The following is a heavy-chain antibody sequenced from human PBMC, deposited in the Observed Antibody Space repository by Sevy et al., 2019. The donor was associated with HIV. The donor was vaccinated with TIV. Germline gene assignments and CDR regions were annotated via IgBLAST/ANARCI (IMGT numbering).Heavy chain of an antibody. Sequence: SETLSLTCAVYGGSFSGYYWSWIRQPPGKGLEWIGEINHSGSTNYNPSLKSRVTISVDTSKNQFSLRLSSVTAADTAVYYCARGKPPAYYYGSGSRQRAQVDPWGQEPWSPSPQ. D-gene: IGHD3-10*01. V-gene: IGHV4-34*01. CDR1: GGSFSGYY. CDR2: INHSGST. CDR3: ARGKPPAYYYGSGSRQRAQVDP. J-gene: IGHJ5*02.